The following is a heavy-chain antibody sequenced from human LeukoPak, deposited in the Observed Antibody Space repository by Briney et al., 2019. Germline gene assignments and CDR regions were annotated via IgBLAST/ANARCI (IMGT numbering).Heavy chain of an antibody. CDR2: ISYDGSNK. CDR3: ATQGDGAVAGV. J-gene: IGHJ4*02. D-gene: IGHD6-19*01. Sequence: GGSLRLSCAASGFTFSSYAMHWVRQAPGKGPEWVAVISYDGSNKYYADSVKGRFTISRDNSKNTLYLQMNSLRAEDTAVYYCATQGDGAVAGVWGQGTLVTVSS. CDR1: GFTFSSYA. V-gene: IGHV3-30*04.